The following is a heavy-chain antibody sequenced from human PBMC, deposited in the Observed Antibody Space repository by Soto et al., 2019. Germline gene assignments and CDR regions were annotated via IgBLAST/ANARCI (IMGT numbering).Heavy chain of an antibody. J-gene: IGHJ4*02. CDR3: ASPWGSFDY. D-gene: IGHD7-27*01. Sequence: SETLSLTCAVYCGSFSGYYWSWIRQPPGKGLEWIGEINHSGSTNYNPSLKSRVTISVDTSKNQFSLKLSSVTAADTAVYYCASPWGSFDYWGQGTLVTVSS. V-gene: IGHV4-34*01. CDR1: CGSFSGYY. CDR2: INHSGST.